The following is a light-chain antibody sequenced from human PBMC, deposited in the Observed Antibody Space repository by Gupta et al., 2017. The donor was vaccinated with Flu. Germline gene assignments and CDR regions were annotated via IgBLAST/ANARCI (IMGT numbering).Light chain of an antibody. Sequence: ITTTSTATTGAFGGSNYVSWSQPHPAQPPNLLIFEVSNRRSGVADRFSGSNYATTAAVTNTRLQAEEEADYYYHSETTTNNLVVLGGGTKLTVL. J-gene: IGLJ2*01. CDR2: EVS. CDR3: HSETTTNNLVV. CDR1: TGAFGGSNY. V-gene: IGLV2-14*01.